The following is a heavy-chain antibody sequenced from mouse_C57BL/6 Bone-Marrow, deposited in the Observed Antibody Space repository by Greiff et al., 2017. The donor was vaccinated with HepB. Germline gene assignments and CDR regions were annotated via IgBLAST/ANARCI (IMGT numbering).Heavy chain of an antibody. CDR1: GYTFTSYG. V-gene: IGHV1-81*01. CDR2: IYPRSGNT. CDR3: ARLGGYYAMDY. J-gene: IGHJ4*01. Sequence: QVQLQQSGAELARPGASVKLSCKASGYTFTSYGISWVKQRTGQGLEWIGEIYPRSGNTYYNAKFKGKATLTADKSSSTAYMELRSLTSEDSAVYFCARLGGYYAMDYWGQGTSVTVSS.